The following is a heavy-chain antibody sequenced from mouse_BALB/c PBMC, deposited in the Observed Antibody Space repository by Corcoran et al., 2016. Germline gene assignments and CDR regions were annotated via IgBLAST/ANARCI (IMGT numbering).Heavy chain of an antibody. Sequence: EVQLQQSGAELVKPGASVKLSCTASGFNIKDTYMHLVKQRPEQVLEWIGRIDPANGNTKYDPKFQGKATITADTSSNTAYLQLSSLTSEDTAAYYCANWDWYFDVWGAGTTVTVSS. D-gene: IGHD4-1*01. V-gene: IGHV14-3*02. J-gene: IGHJ1*01. CDR1: GFNIKDTY. CDR3: ANWDWYFDV. CDR2: IDPANGNT.